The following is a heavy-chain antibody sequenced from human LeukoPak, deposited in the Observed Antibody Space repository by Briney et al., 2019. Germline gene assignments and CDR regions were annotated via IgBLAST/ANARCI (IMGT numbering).Heavy chain of an antibody. CDR3: ARDRTTGYSSGYFDS. J-gene: IGHJ4*02. CDR2: IKQDGSEK. V-gene: IGHV3-7*01. D-gene: IGHD6-19*01. Sequence: GGSLRLSCAASGFPFSDYYMSWIRQAPGKGLEWVANIKQDGSEKYYVDSVKGRFTISRDNAKNSLYLQMNSLRAEDTAVYYCARDRTTGYSSGYFDSWGQGTLVTVSS. CDR1: GFPFSDYY.